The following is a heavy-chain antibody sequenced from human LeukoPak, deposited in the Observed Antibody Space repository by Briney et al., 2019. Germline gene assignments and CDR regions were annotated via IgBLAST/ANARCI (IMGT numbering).Heavy chain of an antibody. J-gene: IGHJ4*02. Sequence: GASVKVSCKASGYTFTSYGISWVRQAPGQGLEWMGWISAYNGNTNYAQKLQGRVTMTTDTSTSTAYMELRSLRSDDTAVYYCARARDVSGFDWLFSLAKDFDYWGQGTLVTVSS. D-gene: IGHD3-9*01. CDR3: ARARDVSGFDWLFSLAKDFDY. CDR2: ISAYNGNT. V-gene: IGHV1-18*01. CDR1: GYTFTSYG.